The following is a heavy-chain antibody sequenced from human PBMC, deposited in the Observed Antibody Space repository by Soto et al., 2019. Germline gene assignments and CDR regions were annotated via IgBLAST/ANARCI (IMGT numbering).Heavy chain of an antibody. V-gene: IGHV4-39*01. CDR3: ASPAWMDYSNRDWYFDY. CDR1: GGSISSSSYY. D-gene: IGHD4-4*01. CDR2: IYYSGST. Sequence: PSETLSLTCTVSGGSISSSSYYWGWIRQPPGKGLEWIGSIYYSGSTYYNPSLKSRVTISVDTSKNQFSLKLSSVTAADTAVYNCASPAWMDYSNRDWYFDYWGQGTLVTVSS. J-gene: IGHJ4*02.